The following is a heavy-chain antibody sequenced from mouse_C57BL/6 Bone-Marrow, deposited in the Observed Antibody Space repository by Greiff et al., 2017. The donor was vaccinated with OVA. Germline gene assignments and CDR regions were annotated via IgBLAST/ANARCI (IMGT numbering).Heavy chain of an antibody. CDR1: VYTFTSYW. Sequence: QVQLKQPWAELVTPGASVTMSCQASVYTFTSYWLTWVTPRPGHGLSWIGDIYPGSGSTNYNEKFKSKATLTVDTSSSTAYMQLSSLTSEDSAVYYCARRLAGTGFDYWGQGTTLTVSS. J-gene: IGHJ2*01. D-gene: IGHD4-1*01. CDR3: ARRLAGTGFDY. CDR2: IYPGSGST. V-gene: IGHV1-55*01.